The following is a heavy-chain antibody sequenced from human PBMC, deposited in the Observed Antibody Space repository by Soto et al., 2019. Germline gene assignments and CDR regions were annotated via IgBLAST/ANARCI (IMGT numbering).Heavy chain of an antibody. D-gene: IGHD1-1*01. CDR2: IWYDGNNS. CDR1: VFMCSNHG. Sequence: QVQLVESGGGVVQPGRSLRLSCAASVFMCSNHGMHWVRQAPGKGLEWVAVIWYDGNNSDYADSVEGRFTISRDNSKNTVYLQMNSLRAEDTAVYYCVRGDNWNDEASDYWGQGTLVTVSS. CDR3: VRGDNWNDEASDY. V-gene: IGHV3-33*01. J-gene: IGHJ4*02.